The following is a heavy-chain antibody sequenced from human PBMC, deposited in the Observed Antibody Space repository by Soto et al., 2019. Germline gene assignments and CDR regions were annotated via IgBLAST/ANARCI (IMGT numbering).Heavy chain of an antibody. V-gene: IGHV5-51*01. J-gene: IGHJ6*02. CDR2: IFPRDSDT. CDR3: AGIMVRGVITYSRDYHGIDV. D-gene: IGHD3-10*01. CDR1: GYSFSNYW. Sequence: PGESLKISCKGSGYSFSNYWIGWVRQMPGKGLEWMGIIFPRDSDTRYSPSFQGQVTISADKSISTAYLQWSSLKASDTAMYYCAGIMVRGVITYSRDYHGIDVWGQGTTVTVSS.